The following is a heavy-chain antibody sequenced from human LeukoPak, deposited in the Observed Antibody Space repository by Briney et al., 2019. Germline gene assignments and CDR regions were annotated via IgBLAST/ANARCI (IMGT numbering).Heavy chain of an antibody. J-gene: IGHJ4*01. Sequence: ASVKVSCKASGYTFTDYYMHWVRQAPGQGLEWMGWINPNSGGTNYAQKFQGRVTMTRDTSISTAYMELSRLRSDDTAMYYCARVIAAASTRLDYWGHGTLVTVSS. V-gene: IGHV1-2*02. CDR3: ARVIAAASTRLDY. D-gene: IGHD6-13*01. CDR2: INPNSGGT. CDR1: GYTFTDYY.